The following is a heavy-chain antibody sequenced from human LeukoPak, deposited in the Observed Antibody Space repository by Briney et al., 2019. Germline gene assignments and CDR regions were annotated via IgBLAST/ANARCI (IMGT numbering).Heavy chain of an antibody. CDR1: GFSFTNAW. J-gene: IGHJ4*02. CDR3: TAEVSYDILTGEFDY. Sequence: PGGSLRLSCAASGFSFTNAWMSWVRQAPGKGLEWVGRIKSKTNGGATDYAAPVKGRFTISRDDSKNMLYLQMSSLKTEDTAVYYCTAEVSYDILTGEFDYWGQGTLVTVSS. D-gene: IGHD3-9*01. CDR2: IKSKTNGGAT. V-gene: IGHV3-15*01.